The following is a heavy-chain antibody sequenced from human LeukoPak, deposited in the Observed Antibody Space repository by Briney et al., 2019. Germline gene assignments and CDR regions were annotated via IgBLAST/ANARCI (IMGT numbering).Heavy chain of an antibody. CDR2: IRTKTDNYAA. CDR3: TRPLGAAAGTYFDP. J-gene: IGHJ5*02. CDR1: GFTFSGSL. D-gene: IGHD6-13*01. Sequence: GGSLRLSCAASGFTFSGSLIHWVRQASGKGLEWVGRIRTKTDNYAAVYAASVKGRFTISRDDSKNTAYLQMNSLKIEDTAVYYCTRPLGAAAGTYFDPWGQGTLVTVSS. V-gene: IGHV3-73*01.